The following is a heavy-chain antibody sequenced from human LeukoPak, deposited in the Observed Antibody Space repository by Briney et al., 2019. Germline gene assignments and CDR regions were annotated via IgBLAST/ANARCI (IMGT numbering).Heavy chain of an antibody. CDR1: GFTFSDYY. J-gene: IGHJ4*02. D-gene: IGHD4-17*01. Sequence: GGSLRLSCAASGFTFSDYYMSWIRQAPGKGLEWVSYISSSSSTIYYADSVKGRFAISRDNAKNSLYLQMNSLRAEDTAVYYCARDPRDYGEPYWGQGTLVTVSS. V-gene: IGHV3-11*01. CDR3: ARDPRDYGEPY. CDR2: ISSSSSTI.